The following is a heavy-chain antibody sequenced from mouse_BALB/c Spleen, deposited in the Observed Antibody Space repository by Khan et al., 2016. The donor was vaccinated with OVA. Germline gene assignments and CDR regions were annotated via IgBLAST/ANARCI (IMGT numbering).Heavy chain of an antibody. J-gene: IGHJ3*01. CDR1: GFTFSTFG. D-gene: IGHD1-1*01. CDR2: ISTGGSYT. Sequence: EVELVESGGDLVKPGGSLKLSCAASGFTFSTFGMSWVRQTPDKRLEWVATISTGGSYTYYPDIVKGRFIISRDNAKNTLDLQISSLKSDDTARYYCTRLAYYYDSEGFAYWGQGTLVTVSA. V-gene: IGHV5-6*01. CDR3: TRLAYYYDSEGFAY.